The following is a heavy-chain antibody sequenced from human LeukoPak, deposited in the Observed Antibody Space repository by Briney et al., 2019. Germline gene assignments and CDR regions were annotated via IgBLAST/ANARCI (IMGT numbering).Heavy chain of an antibody. J-gene: IGHJ4*02. V-gene: IGHV4-38-2*02. D-gene: IGHD1-26*01. CDR3: ARLESGGSYRSPFDY. CDR1: GYSVSSGYY. CDR2: IYHSGST. Sequence: HSETLSLTCTVSGYSVSSGYYWGWIRQPPGKGLEWIGSIYHSGSTYYNPSLKSRVTISVDTSKNQFSLKLSSVTAADTAVYYCARLESGGSYRSPFDYWGQGTLVTVSS.